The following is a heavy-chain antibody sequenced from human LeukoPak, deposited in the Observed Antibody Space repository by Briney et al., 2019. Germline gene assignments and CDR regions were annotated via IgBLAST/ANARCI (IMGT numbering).Heavy chain of an antibody. CDR3: ARDRGRDGYNYPFDY. J-gene: IGHJ4*02. D-gene: IGHD5-24*01. CDR1: GFTFSSYA. Sequence: GGSLRLSCAAPGFTFSSYAMHWVRQAPGKGLEWVAVISYDGSNKYYADSVKGRFTISRDNSKNTLYLQMNSLRAEDTAVYYCARDRGRDGYNYPFDYWGQGTLVTVSS. CDR2: ISYDGSNK. V-gene: IGHV3-30-3*01.